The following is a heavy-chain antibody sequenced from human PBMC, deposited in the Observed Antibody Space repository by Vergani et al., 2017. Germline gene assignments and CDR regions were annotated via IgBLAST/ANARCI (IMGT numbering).Heavy chain of an antibody. CDR2: VSGSSATP. J-gene: IGHJ4*02. Sequence: EVQLVESGGGLVQPGGSLRLSCEASGFSFPGYAMSWVRQAPGKGLEWVSSVSGSSATPYYADSVKGRFIISRDNSKNTLYLQMNSLRAEDTAVYYCARGASGDYVSSFDYWGQGTLVTVSS. V-gene: IGHV3-23*04. CDR1: GFSFPGYA. D-gene: IGHD4-17*01. CDR3: ARGASGDYVSSFDY.